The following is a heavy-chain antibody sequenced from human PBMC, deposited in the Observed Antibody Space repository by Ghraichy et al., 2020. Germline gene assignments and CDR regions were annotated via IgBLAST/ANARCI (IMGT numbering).Heavy chain of an antibody. Sequence: SETLSLTCAVYEGSFSGYSWSWIRQPPGKGLEWIGEINHSGTTNYNPSLRSRLTISVVTSKNQFSLKMTSVTAADTAVYYCARVRHDFWSANRVYYMDVWGKGTTVTVSS. J-gene: IGHJ6*03. CDR1: EGSFSGYS. D-gene: IGHD3-3*01. CDR2: INHSGTT. CDR3: ARVRHDFWSANRVYYMDV. V-gene: IGHV4-34*01.